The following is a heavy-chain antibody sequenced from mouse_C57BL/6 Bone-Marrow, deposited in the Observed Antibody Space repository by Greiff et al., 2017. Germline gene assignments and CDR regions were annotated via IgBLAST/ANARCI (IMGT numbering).Heavy chain of an antibody. J-gene: IGHJ2*01. CDR2: IDPEDGET. D-gene: IGHD1-1*01. CDR3: ARITTVVVDY. CDR1: GFNIKDYY. V-gene: IGHV14-2*01. Sequence: EVQLQQPGAELVKPGASVKLSCTASGFNIKDYYMHWVKQRTEQGLEWIGRIDPEDGETKYALKFQGKATITSDTSSNKAYLQLISLTSADTAVYYSARITTVVVDYWGKGTTLTVSS.